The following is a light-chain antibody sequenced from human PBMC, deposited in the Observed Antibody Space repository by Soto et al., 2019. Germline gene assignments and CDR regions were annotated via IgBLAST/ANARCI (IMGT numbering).Light chain of an antibody. J-gene: IGLJ1*01. CDR3: CSYAGSYTHV. Sequence: QSSLTQHRSVSGSPGQSVTISCTGTSSDVGAYNFVSWYQQHPGKAPKLIIYDVTKWPSGVPARFSGSKSGNTASLTISGLQADDEADYYCCSYAGSYTHVFGTGTKVTVL. V-gene: IGLV2-11*01. CDR1: SSDVGAYNF. CDR2: DVT.